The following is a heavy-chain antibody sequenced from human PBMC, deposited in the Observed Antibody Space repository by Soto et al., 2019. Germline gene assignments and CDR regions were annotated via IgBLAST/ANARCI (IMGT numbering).Heavy chain of an antibody. Sequence: SQTLSLTCAISGDSVSSNSAASNWIRQSPSRGLEWLGRTYYRSQWYNDYAVSVKSRITINRDTSKNQFSLQLSSVTPEDTAVYYCARSIGIAVANYWGQGSLVTVSS. D-gene: IGHD6-19*01. CDR1: GDSVSSNSAA. V-gene: IGHV6-1*01. CDR2: TYYRSQWYN. J-gene: IGHJ4*02. CDR3: ARSIGIAVANY.